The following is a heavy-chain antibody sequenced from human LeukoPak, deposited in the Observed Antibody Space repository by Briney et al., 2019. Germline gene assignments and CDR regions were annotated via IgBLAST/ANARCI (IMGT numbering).Heavy chain of an antibody. D-gene: IGHD3-3*01. J-gene: IGHJ4*02. V-gene: IGHV3-21*01. CDR1: GWTFSSYS. Sequence: AGTLTLTCAAYGWTFSSYSLNWVRQPPGKGLEWVSSINSSSSYIYYAYSVNGGFTISRNNATNSLYLQMNSLRAEDTAVYYCARGPLNYYDFWSGYYNNGFDYGGQGTLVTVSA. CDR2: INSSSSYI. CDR3: ARGPLNYYDFWSGYYNNGFDY.